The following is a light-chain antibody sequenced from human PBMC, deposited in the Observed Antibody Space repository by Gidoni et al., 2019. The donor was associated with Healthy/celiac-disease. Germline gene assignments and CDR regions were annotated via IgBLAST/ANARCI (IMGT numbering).Light chain of an antibody. CDR3: AAWDDRLNGPV. V-gene: IGLV1-44*01. CDR2: RNN. J-gene: IGLJ2*01. Sequence: QSVLTQPPSAPGASGQRVTISCSGSSSNIGSNTVNWYQQLPGTATKLLIYRNNQGPSGVPDRFSGSKSGTSASLAISGLQSEDEADYYCAAWDDRLNGPVFGGGTKLTVL. CDR1: SSNIGSNT.